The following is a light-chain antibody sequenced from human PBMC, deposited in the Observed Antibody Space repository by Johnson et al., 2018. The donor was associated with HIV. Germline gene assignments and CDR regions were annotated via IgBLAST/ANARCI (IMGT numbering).Light chain of an antibody. V-gene: IGLV1-51*02. CDR2: ENN. Sequence: VLTQPPSVSAAPGQKVTISCSGSSSNIGNNYVSWYQQLPGTAPKLLIYENNKRPSGIPDRFSGPKSGTSATLGITGLQTGDEADYYCGTWDSSLDAYVFGTGTKVAVL. J-gene: IGLJ1*01. CDR3: GTWDSSLDAYV. CDR1: SSNIGNNY.